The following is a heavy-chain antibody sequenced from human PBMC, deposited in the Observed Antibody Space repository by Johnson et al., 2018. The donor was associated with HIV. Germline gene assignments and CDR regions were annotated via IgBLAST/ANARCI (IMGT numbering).Heavy chain of an antibody. Sequence: QVQLVESGGGVVQPGRSLRLSCEASGFTFSSYGMHWVRQAPGKGLEWVAVISYDGSNKYYADSVKGRFTISRDNSKNTLYLQMNSLRAEDTAVYYCARAGRGYGFDIWGQGTMVTVSS. V-gene: IGHV3-33*05. D-gene: IGHD3-10*01. J-gene: IGHJ3*02. CDR1: GFTFSSYG. CDR2: ISYDGSNK. CDR3: ARAGRGYGFDI.